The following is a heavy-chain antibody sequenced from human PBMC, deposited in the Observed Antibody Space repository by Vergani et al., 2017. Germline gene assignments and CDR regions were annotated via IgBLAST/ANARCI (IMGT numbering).Heavy chain of an antibody. V-gene: IGHV1-69*13. J-gene: IGHJ4*02. CDR1: GYTLTELS. CDR3: AKSWYGFSFDY. D-gene: IGHD6-13*01. CDR2: IIPIFGTA. Sequence: QVQLVQSGAEVKKPGASVKVSCKVSGYTLTELSMHWVRQAPGKGLEWMGGIIPIFGTANYAQKFQGRVTITADESTSTAYMELSSLRSEDTAVYYCAKSWYGFSFDYWGQGTLVTVSS.